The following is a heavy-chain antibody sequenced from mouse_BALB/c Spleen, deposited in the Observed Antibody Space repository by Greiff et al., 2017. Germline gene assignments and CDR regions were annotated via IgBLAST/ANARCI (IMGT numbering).Heavy chain of an antibody. Sequence: VNLVESGPGLVAPSQSLSITCTVSGFSLTGYGVNWVRQPPGKGLEWLGMIWGDGSTDYNSALKSRLSISKDNSKSQVFLKMNSLQTDDTARYYCARDSYYGNYVDAMDYWGQGTSVTVSS. V-gene: IGHV2-6-7*01. D-gene: IGHD2-1*01. CDR1: GFSLTGYG. CDR2: IWGDGST. J-gene: IGHJ4*01. CDR3: ARDSYYGNYVDAMDY.